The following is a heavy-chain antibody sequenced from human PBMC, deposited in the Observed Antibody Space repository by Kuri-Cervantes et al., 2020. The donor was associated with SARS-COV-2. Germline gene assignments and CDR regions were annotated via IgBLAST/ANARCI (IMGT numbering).Heavy chain of an antibody. CDR3: AKDHFGVHDF. CDR1: GFSFSSYA. CDR2: ISYDGKKK. Sequence: LTCSASGFSFSSYAMHWVRQAPGKGLEWVAVISYDGKKKKCIGSGKGRFTISRDNSQNTVYLRMTNLRSEDTAMYYCAKDHFGVHDFWGQGTLVTVSS. V-gene: IGHV3-30*04. D-gene: IGHD2-21*01. J-gene: IGHJ4*02.